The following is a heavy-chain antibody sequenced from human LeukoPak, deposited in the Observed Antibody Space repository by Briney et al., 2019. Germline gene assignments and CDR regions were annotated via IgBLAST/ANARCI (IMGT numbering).Heavy chain of an antibody. V-gene: IGHV3-7*01. CDR3: ARDKIEGPTKLDY. CDR2: IKQDESEK. Sequence: GGSLILSCAASGFTFSSYWMSWVRQAPGKGLEWVANIKQDESEKYYVDSLKGRFTISRDNAKNSVYLQMNSLRAEDTAVYYCARDKIEGPTKLDYWGQGILVTVSS. CDR1: GFTFSSYW. J-gene: IGHJ4*02. D-gene: IGHD1-1*01.